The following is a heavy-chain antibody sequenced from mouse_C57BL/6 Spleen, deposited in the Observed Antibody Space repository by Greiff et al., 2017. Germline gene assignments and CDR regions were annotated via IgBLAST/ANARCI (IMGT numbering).Heavy chain of an antibody. CDR2: IDPSDSET. D-gene: IGHD1-1*01. CDR3: ARGGSTVVDPCAY. Sequence: QVQLQQPGAELVRPGSSVKLSCKASGYTFTSYWMHWVKQRPIQGLEWIGNIDPSDSETHYNQKFKDKATLTVDKSSSTAYMQLSSLTSEDSAVYYCARGGSTVVDPCAYWGQGTLVTVSA. J-gene: IGHJ3*01. CDR1: GYTFTSYW. V-gene: IGHV1-52*01.